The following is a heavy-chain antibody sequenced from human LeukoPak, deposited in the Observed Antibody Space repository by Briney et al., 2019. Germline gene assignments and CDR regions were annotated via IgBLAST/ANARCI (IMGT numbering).Heavy chain of an antibody. CDR3: AKRGVVIRVILVGFHKEANYFDS. V-gene: IGHV3-23*01. J-gene: IGHJ4*02. CDR2: ISGSGGRT. Sequence: PGGSLRLSCAVSGITLSNYGMSWVRQAPGMGLEWVAGISGSGGRTNYADSVKGRFTVSRDNPKNTLYLQMNSLRAEDTAVYFCAKRGVVIRVILVGFHKEANYFDSWGQGALVTVSS. CDR1: GITLSNYG. D-gene: IGHD3-22*01.